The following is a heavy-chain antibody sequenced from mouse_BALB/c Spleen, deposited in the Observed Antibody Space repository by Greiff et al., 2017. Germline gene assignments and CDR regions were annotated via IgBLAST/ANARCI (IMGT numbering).Heavy chain of an antibody. J-gene: IGHJ2*01. V-gene: IGHV2-6-7*01. CDR3: ARGGGLLRNYFDY. Sequence: VKLMESGPGLVAPSQSLSITCTVSGFSLTGYGVNWVRQPPGKGLEWLGMIWGDGSTDYNSALKSRLSISKDNSKSQVFLKMNSLQTDDTARYYCARGGGLLRNYFDYWGQGTTLTVSS. D-gene: IGHD2-3*01. CDR1: GFSLTGYG. CDR2: IWGDGST.